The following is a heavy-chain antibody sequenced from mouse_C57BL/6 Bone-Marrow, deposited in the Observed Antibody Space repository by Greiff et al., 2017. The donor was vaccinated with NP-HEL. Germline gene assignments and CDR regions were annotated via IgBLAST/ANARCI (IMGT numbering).Heavy chain of an antibody. D-gene: IGHD2-1*01. CDR1: GYTFTSYW. J-gene: IGHJ2*01. V-gene: IGHV1-55*01. CDR3: ARRRLYGNLFDY. CDR2: IYPGSGST. Sequence: QVQLQQSGAELVKPGASVKMSCKASGYTFTSYWITWVKQRPGQGLEWIGDIYPGSGSTNYNEKFKSKATLTVDTSSSTAYMQLSSLTSEDSAVYYCARRRLYGNLFDYWGQGTTLTVSS.